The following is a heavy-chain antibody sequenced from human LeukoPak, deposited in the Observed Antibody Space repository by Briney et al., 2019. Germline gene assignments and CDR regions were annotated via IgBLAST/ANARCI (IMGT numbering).Heavy chain of an antibody. J-gene: IGHJ6*03. V-gene: IGHV3-7*01. CDR3: ARELGSSWYYEDYYYYYMDV. CDR2: IKQEGSEK. CDR1: GFTFSSYW. Sequence: PGGSLRLSCAASGFTFSSYWMSWVRQAPGKGLEWVANIKQEGSEKYYVDSVKGRFTIPRESPKNSLYLQMNSLRAEDTAVYYCARELGSSWYYEDYYYYYMDVWGKGTTVTIPS. D-gene: IGHD6-13*01.